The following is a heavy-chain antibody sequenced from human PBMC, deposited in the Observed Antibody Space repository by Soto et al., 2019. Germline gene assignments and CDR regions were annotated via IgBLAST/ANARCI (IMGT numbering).Heavy chain of an antibody. CDR3: ATWQGSLNFHY. J-gene: IGHJ4*02. Sequence: QAQLVESGGGVVQPGRSLRLSCAASGFTFSLYGMHWVRQAPGKGLEWVADIWDDGRRKDYADSVKDRRFISRDNSKNTLYLQFDILRHEDTAVYYCATWQGSLNFHYWGQGTLVTVSS. CDR2: IWDDGRRK. CDR1: GFTFSLYG. V-gene: IGHV3-33*01.